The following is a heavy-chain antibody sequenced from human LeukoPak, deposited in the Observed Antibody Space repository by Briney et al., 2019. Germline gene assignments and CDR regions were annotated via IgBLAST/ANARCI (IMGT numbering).Heavy chain of an antibody. CDR2: ISRNGRTI. D-gene: IGHD3-10*01. CDR1: GFTFSDYY. J-gene: IGHJ4*02. V-gene: IGHV3-11*01. CDR3: ARRGWFGELFDY. Sequence: GGSLRLSCAASGFTFSDYYMRWLRQAPGKGLEWVSYISRNGRTIYYADSVKGRFTISRDSAKNSLYLQMNSLRAEDTAVYYCARRGWFGELFDYWGQGTLVTVSS.